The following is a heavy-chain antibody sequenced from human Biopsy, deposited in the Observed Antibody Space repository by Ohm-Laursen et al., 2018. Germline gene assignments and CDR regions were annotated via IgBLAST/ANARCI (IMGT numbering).Heavy chain of an antibody. CDR2: NIPILGTG. CDR1: EGTFSNYG. D-gene: IGHD3-9*01. J-gene: IGHJ1*01. CDR3: ATKLTGYFHH. V-gene: IGHV1-69*06. Sequence: SSVKVSCKAPEGTFSNYGVNWVGQAPGQGLEWLGGNIPILGTGNYAQKFQDRVTVAADTSTSTATMELRSLRSDDTAVYYCATKLTGYFHHWGQGTLVIVSS.